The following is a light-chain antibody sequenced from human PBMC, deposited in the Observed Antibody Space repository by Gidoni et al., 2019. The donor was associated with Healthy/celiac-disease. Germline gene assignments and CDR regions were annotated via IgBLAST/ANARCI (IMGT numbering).Light chain of an antibody. V-gene: IGKV3-11*01. J-gene: IGKJ4*01. CDR1: QSVSSY. CDR2: DAS. CDR3: QQRSNWPPEVT. Sequence: IVLPQSPATLSLSTGKRATLSCRASQSVSSYLAWYHQNPGQAPRLLIYDASNRATGIPARFSGSGSGTDFTRTISSLEPEDVAVDYCQQRSNWPPEVTFGGGTKVEIK.